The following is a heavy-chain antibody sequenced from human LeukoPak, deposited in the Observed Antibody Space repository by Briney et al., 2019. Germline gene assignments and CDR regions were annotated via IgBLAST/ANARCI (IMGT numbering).Heavy chain of an antibody. Sequence: PGGSLRLSCAAWGFTFRSYEMKWVRQARGEGVEWVSYISSGGSTIFCAVSVKGRFTIHRENAKNTVYVQVNSVRAGDGAVYYCARVQWRHSYYWGQGALVTVSS. CDR2: ISSGGSTI. CDR3: ARVQWRHSYY. CDR1: GFTFRSYE. J-gene: IGHJ4*02. V-gene: IGHV3-48*03. D-gene: IGHD6-19*01.